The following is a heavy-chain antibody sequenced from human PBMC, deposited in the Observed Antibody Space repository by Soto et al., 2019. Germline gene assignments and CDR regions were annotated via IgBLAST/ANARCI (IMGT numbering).Heavy chain of an antibody. CDR1: GYTFTTSG. Sequence: QVQLVQSGGEVKKPGASVKVSCKASGYTFTTSGVSWVRQAPGQGLEWMGWVSGYNGNTKYEEKLHDRVTMTTDTSTSTAYLELRSLTTDDTAVYYCARAGELPYYYYGMEVWGQGTTVIVSS. CDR2: VSGYNGNT. J-gene: IGHJ6*02. CDR3: ARAGELPYYYYGMEV. D-gene: IGHD1-7*01. V-gene: IGHV1-18*01.